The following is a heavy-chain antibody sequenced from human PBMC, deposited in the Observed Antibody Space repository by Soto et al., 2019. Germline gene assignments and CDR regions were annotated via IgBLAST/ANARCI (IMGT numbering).Heavy chain of an antibody. J-gene: IGHJ6*02. V-gene: IGHV2-5*02. CDR3: AHIGYSSVWYFSHYYDAIDV. CDR2: IYWDDGK. D-gene: IGHD6-19*01. CDR1: GFSLSTSGVG. Sequence: QITLKESGPTLVKPTQTLTLTCTVAGFSLSTSGVGVGWIRRPPGKALQWLALIYWDDGKGYSPSLKSRLTTTNDTSKKHVVLTMTNMGPVDTATYYFAHIGYSSVWYFSHYYDAIDVWGQGTTVTVSS.